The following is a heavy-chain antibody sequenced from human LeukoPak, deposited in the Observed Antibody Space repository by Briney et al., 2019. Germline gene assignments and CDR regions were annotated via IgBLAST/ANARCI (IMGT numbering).Heavy chain of an antibody. J-gene: IGHJ4*02. Sequence: AGGSLRLSCGASGFTFSSYAMSGVREARGKGLEWVSAISGRSGSTYYADSVKGPFTTSRDNSKNTLYLQMNSLRAEDTAVYYCAKGPEWLVQREDYFDYWGQGTLVTVSS. CDR1: GFTFSSYA. D-gene: IGHD6-19*01. CDR2: ISGRSGST. CDR3: AKGPEWLVQREDYFDY. V-gene: IGHV3-23*01.